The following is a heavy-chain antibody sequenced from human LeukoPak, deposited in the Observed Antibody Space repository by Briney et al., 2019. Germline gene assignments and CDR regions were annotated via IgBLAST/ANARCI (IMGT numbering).Heavy chain of an antibody. V-gene: IGHV1-18*01. CDR2: ISAYNGNT. J-gene: IGHJ4*02. CDR1: GYTFTSYG. D-gene: IGHD3-22*01. Sequence: ASVTVSCKASGYTFTSYGISWVRQAPGQGLEGMGWISAYNGNTNYAQNLQGRVTMTTDTSTSTDYMELRSLRSDDTAVYYCARDYYDSSGYANHDYWGQGTLVTVSS. CDR3: ARDYYDSSGYANHDY.